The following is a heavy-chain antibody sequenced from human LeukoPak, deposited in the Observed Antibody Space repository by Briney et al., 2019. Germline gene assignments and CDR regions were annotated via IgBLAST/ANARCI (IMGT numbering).Heavy chain of an antibody. CDR3: ARGGGYDILTGYYNDY. CDR1: GYTLTELS. V-gene: IGHV1-2*02. Sequence: GASVKVSCKVSGYTLTELSMHWVRQAPGQGLEWMGWINPNSGGTNYAQKFQGRVTMTRDTSISTAYMELSRLRSDDTAVYYCARGGGYDILTGYYNDYWGQGTLVTVSS. D-gene: IGHD3-9*01. CDR2: INPNSGGT. J-gene: IGHJ4*02.